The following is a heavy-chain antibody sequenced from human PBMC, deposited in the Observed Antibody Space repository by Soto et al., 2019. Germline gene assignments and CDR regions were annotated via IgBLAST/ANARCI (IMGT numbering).Heavy chain of an antibody. D-gene: IGHD3-16*01. J-gene: IGHJ5*02. CDR2: IYWDDDK. CDR3: AHIPNYYQYDWFDP. Sequence: SGPRLVNPTQTLTLTCTFSGFSLTTRGLGVGWIRQPPGKALECLALIYWDDDKRYSPSLQSRLSITKDTSKNQVVLTMTNVDPVDTATYYCAHIPNYYQYDWFDPWGQGTLVTVSS. V-gene: IGHV2-5*02. CDR1: GFSLTTRGLG.